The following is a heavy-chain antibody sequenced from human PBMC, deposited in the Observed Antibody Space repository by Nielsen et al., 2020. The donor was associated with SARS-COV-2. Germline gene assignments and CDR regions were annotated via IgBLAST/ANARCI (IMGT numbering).Heavy chain of an antibody. J-gene: IGHJ4*02. V-gene: IGHV3-33*06. CDR2: IWYDGSNK. CDR3: AKDRVSGGNFLDY. Sequence: VRQAPGKGLEWVAVIWYDGSNKYYADSVKGRFTISRDNSKNTLYLQMNSLRAEDTAVYYCAKDRVSGGNFLDYWGQGTLVTVSS. D-gene: IGHD4-23*01.